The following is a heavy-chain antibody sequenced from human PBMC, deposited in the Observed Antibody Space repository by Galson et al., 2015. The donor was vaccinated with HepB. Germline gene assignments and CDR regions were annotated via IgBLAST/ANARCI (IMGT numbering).Heavy chain of an antibody. CDR2: IIPIFGMT. CDR1: GGTLKSYS. D-gene: IGHD4-23*01. V-gene: IGHV1-69*13. J-gene: IGHJ4*02. Sequence: SVKVSCKGSGGTLKSYSINWVRQAPGQGLEWMGRIIPIFGMTDYAQKFQGRVTITADESTNTIYMALNSLTSEDTALYYCARDSLDVHGGNEYYFDFWGQGTLVTVSS. CDR3: ARDSLDVHGGNEYYFDF.